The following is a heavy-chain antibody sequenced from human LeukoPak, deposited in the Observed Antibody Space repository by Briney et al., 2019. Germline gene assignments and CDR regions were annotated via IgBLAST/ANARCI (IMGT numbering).Heavy chain of an antibody. CDR2: IYTSGST. CDR3: ARADDSSGYYLYFDY. CDR1: GGSISSYY. D-gene: IGHD3-22*01. Sequence: PSETLFLTCTVSGGSISSYYWSWIRQPAGKGLEWIGRIYTSGSTNYNPSLRSRVTLSVDTSKNQFSLKLSSVTAADTAVYYCARADDSSGYYLYFDYWGQGTLVTVSS. V-gene: IGHV4-4*07. J-gene: IGHJ4*02.